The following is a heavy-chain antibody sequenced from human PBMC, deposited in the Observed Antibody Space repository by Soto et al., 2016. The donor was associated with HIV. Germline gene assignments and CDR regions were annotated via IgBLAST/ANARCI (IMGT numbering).Heavy chain of an antibody. J-gene: IGHJ3*02. V-gene: IGHV1-2*02. CDR2: VNPNSGGT. D-gene: IGHD6-13*01. CDR3: ARVYSSSWSGAFDI. Sequence: QVQLVQSGAEVKKPGASVKVSCKASGYTFTGYYMHWVRQAPGQGLEWMGWVNPNSGGTNYAQKFQGRVTMTRDTSISTAYMELSRLRSDDTAVHYCARVYSSSWSGAFDIWGQGTMVTVSS. CDR1: GYTFTGYY.